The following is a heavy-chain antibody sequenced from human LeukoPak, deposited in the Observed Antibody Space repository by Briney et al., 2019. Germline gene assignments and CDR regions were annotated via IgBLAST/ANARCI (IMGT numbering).Heavy chain of an antibody. CDR3: AGKQPAAGALDY. D-gene: IGHD6-13*01. J-gene: IGHJ4*02. CDR1: GGSIRSNY. CDR2: IYNSGTT. V-gene: IGHV4-59*01. Sequence: SETLSLTCSVFGGSIRSNYWSWIRQPPGKGLECIGYIYNSGTTNYNPSLESRVSISVDTSKNQFSLKLNSVTAADTAVYYCAGKQPAAGALDYWGQGTLVTVSS.